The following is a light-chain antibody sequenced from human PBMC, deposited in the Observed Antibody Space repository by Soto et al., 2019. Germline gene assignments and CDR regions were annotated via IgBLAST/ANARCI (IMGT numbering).Light chain of an antibody. CDR1: NIGSKS. CDR2: YDS. CDR3: QVWDSSSDHRV. Sequence: SYELTQPPSVSVAPGKTARITCGGNNIGSKSVHWYQQKPGQAPVLVIYYDSDRPSGIPERFSGSNSGNTATLTISRVEAGDEAYYYCQVWDSSSDHRVFGTGTEPTVL. J-gene: IGLJ1*01. V-gene: IGLV3-21*04.